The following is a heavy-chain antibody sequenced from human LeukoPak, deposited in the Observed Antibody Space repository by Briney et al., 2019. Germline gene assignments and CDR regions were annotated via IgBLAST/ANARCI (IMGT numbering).Heavy chain of an antibody. V-gene: IGHV4-59*01. J-gene: IGHJ4*02. CDR1: GGSISSYY. CDR2: IYYSGST. Sequence: PSETLSLTCTVSGGSISSYYWSWIRQPPGKGLEWIGYIYYSGSTNYNPSLKSRVTISVDTSKNQFSLKLSSVTAADTAVYYCARGYYDSSGYFLFDYWGQGTLVTVSS. D-gene: IGHD3-22*01. CDR3: ARGYYDSSGYFLFDY.